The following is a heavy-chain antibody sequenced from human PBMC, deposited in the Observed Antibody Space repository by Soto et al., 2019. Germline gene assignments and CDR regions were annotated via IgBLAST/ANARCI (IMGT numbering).Heavy chain of an antibody. D-gene: IGHD6-19*01. CDR3: ALYSSGWYRGGPRDFEY. V-gene: IGHV4-34*01. CDR2: INHSGST. Sequence: QVQLQQWGAGLLKPSETLSLTCAVYGGSFSGYYWSWIRQPPGKGLEWIGEINHSGSTNYNPSLKSRVTISVDTSKDQFSLKLSSVTAADTAVYYCALYSSGWYRGGPRDFEYWGQGTLVTVSS. J-gene: IGHJ4*02. CDR1: GGSFSGYY.